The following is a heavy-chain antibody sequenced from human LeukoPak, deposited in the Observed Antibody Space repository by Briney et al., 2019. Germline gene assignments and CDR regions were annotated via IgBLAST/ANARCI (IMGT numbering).Heavy chain of an antibody. CDR1: GYTFTSYD. V-gene: IGHV1-8*03. CDR3: ARGKHGYYDSSGYYYYCMDV. CDR2: MNPNSGNT. D-gene: IGHD3-22*01. Sequence: ASVKVSCKASGYTFTSYDINWVRQATGQGLEWMGWMNPNSGNTGYAQKFQDRVTITRNTSISTAYMELSSLRSEDTAVYYCARGKHGYYDSSGYYYYCMDVWGKGTTVTVSS. J-gene: IGHJ6*03.